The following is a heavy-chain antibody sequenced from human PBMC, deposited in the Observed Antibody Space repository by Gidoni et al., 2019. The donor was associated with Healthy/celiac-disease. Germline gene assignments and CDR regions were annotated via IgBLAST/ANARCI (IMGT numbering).Heavy chain of an antibody. CDR2: ISGSGGST. Sequence: EVQLLESGGGLVQPGGSLRLSCAASGFTFSSYAMSWVRQAPGKGLEWVSAISGSGGSTYYADSVKGRFTISRDNSKNTLYLQMNSLRAKDTAVYYCAKSRVIVVVIAKPYYFDYWGQGTLVTVSS. CDR1: GFTFSSYA. J-gene: IGHJ4*02. CDR3: AKSRVIVVVIAKPYYFDY. V-gene: IGHV3-23*01. D-gene: IGHD2-21*01.